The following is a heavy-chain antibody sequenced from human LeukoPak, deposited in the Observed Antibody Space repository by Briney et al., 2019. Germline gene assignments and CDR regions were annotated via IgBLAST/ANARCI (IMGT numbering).Heavy chain of an antibody. CDR2: INSDGSST. J-gene: IGHJ4*02. V-gene: IGHV3-74*01. D-gene: IGHD2-15*01. Sequence: GGSLRLSCAASGFTFSSYWMHWVRQAPGKGLVWVSRINSDGSSTSYADSVKGRFTISRDNAKNTLYLQMNSLRAEDTAVYYCARGCSGGSCYSDQDYWGQGTLVTVSS. CDR3: ARGCSGGSCYSDQDY. CDR1: GFTFSSYW.